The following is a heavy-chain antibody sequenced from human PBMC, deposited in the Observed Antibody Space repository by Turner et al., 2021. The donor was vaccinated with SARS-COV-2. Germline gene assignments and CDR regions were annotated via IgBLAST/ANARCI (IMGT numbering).Heavy chain of an antibody. CDR2: TSNDGSNK. J-gene: IGHJ4*02. Sequence: QVQLVESGGGVVQPGRSLRLSCAASGFTFSSYGMHWVRQAQGKGLEWFAVTSNDGSNKYYADSVKGRFNISRDNSKNTLYLQMNSLRAEDTAVDYCAKQQWLYSNPMYYFDYWGQGTLVTVSS. V-gene: IGHV3-30*18. CDR3: AKQQWLYSNPMYYFDY. D-gene: IGHD4-4*01. CDR1: GFTFSSYG.